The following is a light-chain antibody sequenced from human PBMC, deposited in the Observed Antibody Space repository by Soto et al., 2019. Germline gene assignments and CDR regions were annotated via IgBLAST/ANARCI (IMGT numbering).Light chain of an antibody. CDR3: QQYNDWPPWT. V-gene: IGKV3-15*01. CDR1: QSVSSN. Sequence: EIVMTQSPATLSVSPGERATLSCRASQSVSSNLAWYQQKPGQAPRLLISGASTRAPGVPARFSGSGSGTEFILIISSLQSEDFAVYYCQQYNDWPPWTFGQGTKVDIK. J-gene: IGKJ1*01. CDR2: GAS.